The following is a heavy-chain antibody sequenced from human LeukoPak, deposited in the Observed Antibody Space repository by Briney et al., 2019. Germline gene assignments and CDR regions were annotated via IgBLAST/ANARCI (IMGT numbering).Heavy chain of an antibody. CDR1: GGSISSYY. V-gene: IGHV4-59*01. CDR2: IYYSGST. CDR3: ARTGGVVTHVPRNNWFDP. Sequence: PSETLSLTCTVSGGSISSYYWSWIRQPPGKGLEWIGYIYYSGSTNYNPSLKSRVTISVDTSKNQFSLKLSSVTAADTAVYYCARTGGVVTHVPRNNWFDPWGQGTLVAVSS. D-gene: IGHD4-23*01. J-gene: IGHJ5*02.